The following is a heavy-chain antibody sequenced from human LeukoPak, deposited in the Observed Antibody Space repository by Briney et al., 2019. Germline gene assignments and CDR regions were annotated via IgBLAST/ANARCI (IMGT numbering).Heavy chain of an antibody. CDR2: IKQDGSQK. Sequence: GGSLRLSCAASGFTSSSYWMSWVRQAPGKGLEWVANIKQDGSQKYYVDSVKGRFTISRDNAQNSLYLQMNSLRAEDTAMYYCARRDTAMGRTWWFGPWGQGTLVTVSS. V-gene: IGHV3-7*01. D-gene: IGHD5-18*01. CDR1: GFTSSSYW. J-gene: IGHJ5*02. CDR3: ARRDTAMGRTWWFGP.